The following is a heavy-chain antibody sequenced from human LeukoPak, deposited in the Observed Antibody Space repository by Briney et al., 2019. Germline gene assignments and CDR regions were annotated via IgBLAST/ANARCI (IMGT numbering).Heavy chain of an antibody. CDR3: ARRNDILTGYQSWWFDP. D-gene: IGHD3-9*01. V-gene: IGHV5-51*01. CDR2: IYPGDSDT. CDR1: GYSFTSYW. Sequence: GESLRISCTGSGYSFTSYWIGWVRQMPGKGLEWMGIIYPGDSDTRYSPSFQGQVTISADKSISTAYLQWSSLKASDTAMYYCARRNDILTGYQSWWFDPWGQGTLVTVSS. J-gene: IGHJ5*02.